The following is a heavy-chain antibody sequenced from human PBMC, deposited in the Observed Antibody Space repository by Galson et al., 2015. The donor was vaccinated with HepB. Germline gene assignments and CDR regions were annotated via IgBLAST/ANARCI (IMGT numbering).Heavy chain of an antibody. J-gene: IGHJ4*02. CDR3: ARDPSSVAVAGYLDY. CDR1: GYTFTGYY. V-gene: IGHV1-2*06. Sequence: SVKVSCKASGYTFTGYYIQWVRQAPGQGLEWMGRINPNSGGTNYAQKFQGRVTMTRDTSISTAYMELSRLRSDDTAMYYCARDPSSVAVAGYLDYWGQGTLVTVSS. CDR2: INPNSGGT. D-gene: IGHD6-19*01.